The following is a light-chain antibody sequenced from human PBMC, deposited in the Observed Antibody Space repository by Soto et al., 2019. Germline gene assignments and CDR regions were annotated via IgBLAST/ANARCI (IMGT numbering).Light chain of an antibody. CDR2: GAS. J-gene: IGKJ5*01. V-gene: IGKV3-15*01. CDR1: QSVSRN. CDR3: QQYQKWPPIT. Sequence: EIAMTQSPATLSASPGERVTFSCRASQSVSRNLAWYQQKPGHGPRLLIYGASSRATGIPDRFSGSGSGTEFTLTITGLQSEDFAVYYCQQYQKWPPITFGQGTRLDIK.